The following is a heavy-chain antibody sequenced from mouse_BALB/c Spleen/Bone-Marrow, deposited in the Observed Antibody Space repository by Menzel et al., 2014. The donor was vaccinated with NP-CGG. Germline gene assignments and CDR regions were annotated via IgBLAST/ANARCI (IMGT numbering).Heavy chain of an antibody. V-gene: IGHV5-6*01. D-gene: IGHD4-1*01. Sequence: EVQLVESGGDLVKPGGSLKLPCAASGFTFSTYGMSWVRQTPDKRLEWVATISSGGGYTYYPDSVKGRFTISRDNANNTLYLQMSSLKSEDTAMYYCTRQRNWDHYAMDYWGQRTSVTVSS. CDR2: ISSGGGYT. J-gene: IGHJ4*01. CDR3: TRQRNWDHYAMDY. CDR1: GFTFSTYG.